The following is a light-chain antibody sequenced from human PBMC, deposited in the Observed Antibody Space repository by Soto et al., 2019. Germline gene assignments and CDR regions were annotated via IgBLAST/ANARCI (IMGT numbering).Light chain of an antibody. CDR3: QHYNNWPFT. V-gene: IGKV3-15*01. J-gene: IGKJ2*01. CDR2: DAY. Sequence: EIVMTQSPATLSVPPGENATLSCRASQSVSSNLAWYQQQPGQAPTLLIYDAYARATGIPVRFSGSRSRTEFSLTVSSLQSEDLAVYYCQHYNNWPFTFGQGTKLEIK. CDR1: QSVSSN.